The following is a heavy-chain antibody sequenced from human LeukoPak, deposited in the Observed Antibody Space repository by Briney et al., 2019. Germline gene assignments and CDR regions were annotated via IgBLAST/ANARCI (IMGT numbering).Heavy chain of an antibody. J-gene: IGHJ4*02. Sequence: SETLSLTCTVSGGSISRYYWSWIRQPAGKGLEWIGRIYTSGSTNYNPSLKSRVTMSVDTSKNQFSLKLSSVTAADTAVYYCARAEYYYFWSGYDYWGQGTLVTVSS. CDR3: ARAEYYYFWSGYDY. CDR2: IYTSGST. D-gene: IGHD3-3*01. V-gene: IGHV4-4*07. CDR1: GGSISRYY.